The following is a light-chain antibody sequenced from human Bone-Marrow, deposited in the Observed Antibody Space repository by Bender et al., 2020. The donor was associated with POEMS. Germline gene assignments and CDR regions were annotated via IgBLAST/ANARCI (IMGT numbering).Light chain of an antibody. Sequence: NFILTQPHSVSASPGKTITISCTGSSGNIASNYVNWYQQRPDSAPTTLIFENNQRPSGVPDRFSGSIDSSSNSASLTISALQPEDEADYYCQSYDGHNYVFGPGTKVT. J-gene: IGLJ1*01. CDR3: QSYDGHNYV. CDR2: ENN. CDR1: SGNIASNY. V-gene: IGLV6-57*02.